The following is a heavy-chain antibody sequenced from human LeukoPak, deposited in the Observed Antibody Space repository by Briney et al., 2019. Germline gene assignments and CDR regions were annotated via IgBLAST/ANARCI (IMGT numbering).Heavy chain of an antibody. D-gene: IGHD3-3*01. J-gene: IGHJ4*02. V-gene: IGHV4-4*07. CDR2: IYTSGST. CDR1: GGSFSGYY. CDR3: ARDSITIFGVVISD. Sequence: PSETLSLTCAVYGGSFSGYYWSWIRQPPGKGLEWIGRIYTSGSTNYNPSLKSRVTMSVDTSKNQFSLKLSSVTAADTAVYYCARDSITIFGVVISDWGQGTLVTVSS.